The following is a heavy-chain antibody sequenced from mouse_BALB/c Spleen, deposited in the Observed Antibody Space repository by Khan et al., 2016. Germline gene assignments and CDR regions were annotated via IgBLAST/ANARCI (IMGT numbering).Heavy chain of an antibody. CDR2: IRSKSNNYAT. D-gene: IGHD2-3*01. CDR3: GRQDYDGGWFAY. CDR1: GFTFNTYA. Sequence: EVQLVESGGGLVQPKGSLKLSCAASGFTFNTYAMNWVRQAPGKGLEWVARIRSKSNNYATYYADSVKDRFTISRDDSQSMLYLQMNNLKTEDTAMYYCGRQDYDGGWFAYWGQGTLVTVSA. V-gene: IGHV10-1*02. J-gene: IGHJ3*01.